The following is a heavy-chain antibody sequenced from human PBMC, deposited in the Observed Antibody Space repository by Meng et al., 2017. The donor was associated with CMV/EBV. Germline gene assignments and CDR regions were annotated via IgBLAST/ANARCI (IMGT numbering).Heavy chain of an antibody. CDR1: EFSVRTSG. J-gene: IGHJ5*02. CDR2: IMYDGSNK. V-gene: IGHV3-30*02. D-gene: IGHD1-1*01. Sequence: SEFSVRTSGMHWVRQARGKGLEWVSLIMYDGSNKYYADSVEGRFTISRDNSKNTLYLQMNSLRAEDTAVYFCAKGVAPTGNPNWFDPWGQGALVTVSS. CDR3: AKGVAPTGNPNWFDP.